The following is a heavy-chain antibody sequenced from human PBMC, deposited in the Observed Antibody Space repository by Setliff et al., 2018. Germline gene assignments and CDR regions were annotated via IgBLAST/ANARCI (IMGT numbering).Heavy chain of an antibody. D-gene: IGHD6-13*01. CDR1: GYTFTGYY. V-gene: IGHV1-69*10. CDR3: AREGSSSSSDPGFDP. J-gene: IGHJ5*02. CDR2: INPNSGIA. Sequence: GASVKVSCKASGYTFTGYYMHWIRQAPGQGLEWVGWINPNSGIANYAQKFQGRVTITAGKSTSTAYMELSSLRSEDTAVYYCAREGSSSSSDPGFDPWGQGTLVTVSS.